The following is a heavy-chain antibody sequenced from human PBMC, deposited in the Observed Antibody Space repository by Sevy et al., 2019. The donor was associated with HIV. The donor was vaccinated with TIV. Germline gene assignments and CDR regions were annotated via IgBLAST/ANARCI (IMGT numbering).Heavy chain of an antibody. D-gene: IGHD2-21*01. CDR2: LKGDGSVK. V-gene: IGHV3-7*01. CDR1: GFTLSSSW. J-gene: IGHJ4*02. CDR3: ATEGAGAYNY. Sequence: GGSLRLSCAASGFTLSSSWMSWVRQAPGKGLEWVANLKGDGSVKYYVDSVKGRFTISRDNAKNSLFLQMNSLRAEDTAVYYCATEGAGAYNYWGQGILVTVSS.